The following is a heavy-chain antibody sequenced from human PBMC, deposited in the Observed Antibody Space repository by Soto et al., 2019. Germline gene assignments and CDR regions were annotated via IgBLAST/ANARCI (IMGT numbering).Heavy chain of an antibody. J-gene: IGHJ4*02. Sequence: SETLSLTCAVSGYSISSGYYWGWIRQPPGKGLEWIGSIYHSGSTYYNPSLKSRVTISVDTSKNQFSLKLSSVTAADTAVYYCARGVRYGSGNFFDYWGQGTLVTVSS. CDR3: ARGVRYGSGNFFDY. CDR1: GYSISSGYY. D-gene: IGHD3-10*01. V-gene: IGHV4-38-2*01. CDR2: IYHSGST.